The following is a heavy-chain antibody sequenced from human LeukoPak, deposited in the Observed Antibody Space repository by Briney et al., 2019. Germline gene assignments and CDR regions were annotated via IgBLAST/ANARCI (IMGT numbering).Heavy chain of an antibody. CDR2: IKKDGSVK. D-gene: IGHD7-27*01. J-gene: IGHJ6*02. CDR1: GFSFSDSW. CDR3: ATYTNWVAGDV. Sequence: GGSLRLSCVASGFSFSDSWMSWVRQAPGKGLEWVADIKKDGSVKDYVVSVKGRFTISRDNAKNSLYLQMDSLRAEDTAVYYCATYTNWVAGDVWGQGTTVSVSS. V-gene: IGHV3-7*01.